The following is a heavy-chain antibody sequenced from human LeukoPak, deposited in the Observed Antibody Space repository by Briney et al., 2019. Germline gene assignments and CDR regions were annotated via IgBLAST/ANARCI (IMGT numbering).Heavy chain of an antibody. D-gene: IGHD6-19*01. CDR3: ARDTQWLVWDY. CDR1: GYTFTIYG. Sequence: ASVTVSFKAPGYTFTIYGISWVRQAPGQGLEWMGWISAYNGNTNYAQKLQGRVTMTTDTSTSTAYMELRSLRSDDTAVYYCARDTQWLVWDYWGQGTLVTVSS. J-gene: IGHJ4*02. V-gene: IGHV1-18*01. CDR2: ISAYNGNT.